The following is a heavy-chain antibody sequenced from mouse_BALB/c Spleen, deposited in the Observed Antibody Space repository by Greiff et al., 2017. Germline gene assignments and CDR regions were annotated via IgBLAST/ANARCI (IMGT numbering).Heavy chain of an antibody. Sequence: VQGVESGPGLVAPSQSLSITCTVSGFSLTGYGVNWVRQPPGKGLEWLGMIWGDGSTDYNSALKSRLSISKDNSKSQAFLKMNSLQTDDTARYYCARGPSDYYGSSYGYFDVWGAGTTVTVSS. V-gene: IGHV2-6-7*01. D-gene: IGHD1-1*01. J-gene: IGHJ1*01. CDR3: ARGPSDYYGSSYGYFDV. CDR2: IWGDGST. CDR1: GFSLTGYG.